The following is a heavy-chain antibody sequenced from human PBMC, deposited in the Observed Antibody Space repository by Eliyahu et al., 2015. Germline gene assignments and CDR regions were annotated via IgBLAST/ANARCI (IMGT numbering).Heavy chain of an antibody. D-gene: IGHD6-13*01. V-gene: IGHV3-9*01. CDR3: AKGSVVEQQLVRSAFDI. CDR2: ISWNSGSI. Sequence: EVQLVESGGGLVQPGRSLRLSCAASGFTFDXYPMHWVRQAPGKGLEWVSGISWNSGSIGYADSVKGRFTISRDNAKNSLYLQMNSLRAEDTALYYCAKGSVVEQQLVRSAFDIWGQGTMVTVSS. CDR1: GFTFDXYP. J-gene: IGHJ3*02.